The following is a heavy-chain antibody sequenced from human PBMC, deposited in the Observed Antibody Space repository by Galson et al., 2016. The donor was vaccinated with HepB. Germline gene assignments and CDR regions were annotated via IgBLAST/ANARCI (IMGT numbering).Heavy chain of an antibody. J-gene: IGHJ4*02. Sequence: TLSLTCAVSGGSVSSHNWWSWVRQPPGKGLEWIGEVFHSGSTNYNPSLKSRVTISVDTSKNQFTLKMSSVTAADSAVYYCARTEFGEVGTTTSMVGYWGQGSLVTVAS. D-gene: IGHD1-26*01. CDR2: VFHSGST. CDR3: ARTEFGEVGTTTSMVGY. CDR1: GGSVSSHNW. V-gene: IGHV4-4*02.